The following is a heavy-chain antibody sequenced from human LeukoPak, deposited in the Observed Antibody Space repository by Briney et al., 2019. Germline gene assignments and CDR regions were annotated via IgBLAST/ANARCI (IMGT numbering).Heavy chain of an antibody. Sequence: GESLKISCKGSGYSFTSYWIGWVRQMPGKGLEWMGIIYPGDSDTRYSPSFQGQVTISADKSISTAYLQWSSLKASDTAMYYCARHGGRLGELSLFFFDYWGQGTLVTVSS. CDR2: IYPGDSDT. V-gene: IGHV5-51*01. CDR1: GYSFTSYW. CDR3: ARHGGRLGELSLFFFDY. J-gene: IGHJ4*02. D-gene: IGHD3-16*02.